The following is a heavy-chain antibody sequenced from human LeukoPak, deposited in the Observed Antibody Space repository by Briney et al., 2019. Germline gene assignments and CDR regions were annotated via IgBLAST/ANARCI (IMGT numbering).Heavy chain of an antibody. Sequence: PSETLSLTCTVSGGSISSSSYYWGWIRQPPGKGLEWIGSIYYSGSTYYNPSLKSRVTISVDTSKNQFSLKLSSVTAADTAVYYCARSDLDYFDYWGQGTLVTVSS. D-gene: IGHD3-3*01. CDR2: IYYSGST. CDR3: ARSDLDYFDY. J-gene: IGHJ4*02. V-gene: IGHV4-39*07. CDR1: GGSISSSSYY.